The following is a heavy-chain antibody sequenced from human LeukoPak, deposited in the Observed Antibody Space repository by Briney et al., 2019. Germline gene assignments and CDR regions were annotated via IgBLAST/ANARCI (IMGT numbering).Heavy chain of an antibody. J-gene: IGHJ5*02. V-gene: IGHV1-18*01. D-gene: IGHD1-26*01. CDR2: ISAYNGNT. CDR3: ARRVGATTLNWFDP. Sequence: ASVKVSCKASGYTFTSYGISWVPQAPGQGLEWMGWISAYNGNTNYAQKLQGRVTMTTDTSTSTAYMELRSLRSDDTAVYYCARRVGATTLNWFDPWGQGTLVTVSS. CDR1: GYTFTSYG.